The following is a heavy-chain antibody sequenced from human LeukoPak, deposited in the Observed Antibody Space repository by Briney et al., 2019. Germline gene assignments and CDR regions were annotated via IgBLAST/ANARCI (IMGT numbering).Heavy chain of an antibody. Sequence: SVKVSCKASGYTFTGYYMHWVRQAPGHGLEWLGGIIPMFTTANNAQKFQGRITLTADESTSTAYMELSSLRSEDTAMYYCGVVTYNFVYWGQGTLVTVSS. J-gene: IGHJ4*02. CDR1: GYTFTGYY. V-gene: IGHV1-69*13. CDR2: IIPMFTTA. CDR3: GVVTYNFVY. D-gene: IGHD4-23*01.